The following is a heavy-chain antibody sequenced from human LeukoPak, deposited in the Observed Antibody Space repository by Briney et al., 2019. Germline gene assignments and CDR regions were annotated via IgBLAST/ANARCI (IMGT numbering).Heavy chain of an antibody. J-gene: IGHJ4*02. CDR2: IYSSGRI. CDR3: ARDGDSARGDYVPFDY. D-gene: IGHD4-17*01. Sequence: SETLSLTCTVSGDSISSGSYYWSWIRQPAGKGLEWIGRIYSSGRINYNLSLKSRVTISVDTSKNQFSLRLSSVTAADTAVYYCARDGDSARGDYVPFDYWGQGTLVTVSS. CDR1: GDSISSGSYY. V-gene: IGHV4-61*02.